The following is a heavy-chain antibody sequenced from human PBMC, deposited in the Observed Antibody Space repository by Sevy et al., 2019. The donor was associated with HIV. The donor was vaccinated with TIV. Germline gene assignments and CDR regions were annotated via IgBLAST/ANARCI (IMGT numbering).Heavy chain of an antibody. CDR3: AKGDEPAADYADYVPNAFDI. CDR1: GFTFRSYA. V-gene: IGHV3-23*01. Sequence: GGSLRLSCAVSGFTFRSYAMSWVCQAPGKGLEWVSSISGPGALTYYAESVKGRFTISRDNSKNTLFLQMNSLRAEDTALYYCAKGDEPAADYADYVPNAFDIWGQGTMVTVSS. J-gene: IGHJ3*02. D-gene: IGHD4-17*01. CDR2: ISGPGALT.